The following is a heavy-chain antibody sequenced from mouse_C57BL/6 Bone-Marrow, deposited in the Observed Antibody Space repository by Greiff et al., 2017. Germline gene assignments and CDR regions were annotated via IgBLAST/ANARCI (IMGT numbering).Heavy chain of an antibody. CDR2: IDPEDGET. D-gene: IGHD1-1*01. CDR1: GFNIQDYY. V-gene: IGHV14-2*01. CDR3: AKGGSSHQFDY. J-gene: IGHJ3*01. Sequence: EVQLQESGAELVKPGASVKLSCTASGFNIQDYYMHWVKQRTEQGLEWIGRIDPEDGETKYAPKFQGKATITADTSSNTAYLQLSSLTSGDTAVYYWAKGGSSHQFDYWGQGTMVTVSA.